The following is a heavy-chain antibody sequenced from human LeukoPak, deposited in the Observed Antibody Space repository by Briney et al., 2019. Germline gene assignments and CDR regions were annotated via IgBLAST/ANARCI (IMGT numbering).Heavy chain of an antibody. V-gene: IGHV1-8*01. CDR2: MNPNSGNT. CDR1: GYTFTSYD. J-gene: IGHJ3*02. Sequence: ASVKVSCKASGYTFTSYDINWVRQATGQGLEWMGWMNPNSGNTGYAQKFQGRVTMTRNTSISTAYMELSSLRSEDAAVYYCVVVVPYDAFDIWGQGTMVTVSS. D-gene: IGHD2-21*01. CDR3: VVVVPYDAFDI.